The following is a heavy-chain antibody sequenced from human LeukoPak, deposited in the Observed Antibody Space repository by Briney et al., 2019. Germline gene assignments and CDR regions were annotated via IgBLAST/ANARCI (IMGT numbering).Heavy chain of an antibody. Sequence: SETLSLTCTVSGAHISNYYWTWVRQSAAQELEWIGRLHASESTIYNPSLKSRVTMSIDTSKDQLSLTLTSVTAADSAVYYCASLSSGAAFDVWGQGTVVTVSS. CDR1: GAHISNYY. V-gene: IGHV4-4*07. D-gene: IGHD3-22*01. CDR2: LHASEST. CDR3: ASLSSGAAFDV. J-gene: IGHJ3*01.